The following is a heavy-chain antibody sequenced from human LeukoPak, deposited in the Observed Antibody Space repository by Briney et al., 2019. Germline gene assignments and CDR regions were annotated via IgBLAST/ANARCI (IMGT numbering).Heavy chain of an antibody. J-gene: IGHJ3*02. Sequence: PGGSLRLSCAASGFTLSSSAAMHWVRQAPGKGLEWVAAVSPDGNSKYFVDSVKGRFTISTDLSKNALYLEMNSLRLEDTAVYYCARGTYSSGRCDVFDIWGQGTMVTVCS. D-gene: IGHD3-22*01. V-gene: IGHV3-30*04. CDR3: ARGTYSSGRCDVFDI. CDR2: VSPDGNSK. CDR1: GFTLSSSA.